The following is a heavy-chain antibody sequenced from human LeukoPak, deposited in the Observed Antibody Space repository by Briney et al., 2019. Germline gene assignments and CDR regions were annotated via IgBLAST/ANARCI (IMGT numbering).Heavy chain of an antibody. V-gene: IGHV3-66*01. Sequence: GGSLRLSCAASGFTVSSNYMSWVRQAPGKGLEGVSVIYSGGSTYYADSVKGRFTISRDNSKNTLCLQMNSLRAEDTAVYYCARIKWNSYDYWGQGTLVTVSS. J-gene: IGHJ4*02. CDR1: GFTVSSNY. CDR2: IYSGGST. CDR3: ARIKWNSYDY. D-gene: IGHD1-26*01.